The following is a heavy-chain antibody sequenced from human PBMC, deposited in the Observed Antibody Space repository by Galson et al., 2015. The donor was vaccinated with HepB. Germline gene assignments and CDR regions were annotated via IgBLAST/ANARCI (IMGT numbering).Heavy chain of an antibody. J-gene: IGHJ4*02. CDR2: INAGNGNT. Sequence: CKASGYTFTSYAMHWVRQAPGQRLEWMGWINAGNGNTKYSQKFQGKVTITRDTSASTAYMELSSLRSEDTAVYYCARGEQWLANPNDYWGQGTLVTVSS. V-gene: IGHV1-3*01. CDR1: GYTFTSYA. CDR3: ARGEQWLANPNDY. D-gene: IGHD6-19*01.